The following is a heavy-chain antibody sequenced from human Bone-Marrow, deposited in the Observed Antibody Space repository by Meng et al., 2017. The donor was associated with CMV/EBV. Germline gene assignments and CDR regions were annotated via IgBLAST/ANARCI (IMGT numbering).Heavy chain of an antibody. CDR3: ARGHLGFCSSTSCHDFDY. Sequence: SETLSLTCAVYGGSFSGYYWSWIRQPPGKGLEWIGEINHSGSTNYNPSPKSRVTISVDTSKNQFSLKLSSVTAADTAVYYCARGHLGFCSSTSCHDFDYWGQGTLVTVSS. D-gene: IGHD2-2*01. CDR1: GGSFSGYY. CDR2: INHSGST. V-gene: IGHV4-34*01. J-gene: IGHJ4*02.